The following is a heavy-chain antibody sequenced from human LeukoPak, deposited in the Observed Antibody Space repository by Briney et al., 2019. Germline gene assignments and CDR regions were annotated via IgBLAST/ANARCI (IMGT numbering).Heavy chain of an antibody. CDR2: IYYSGST. Sequence: SETLSLTCTVSGVSISSGGYYWSWIRQHPGKGLEWIGYIYYSGSTYYNPSLKSRVTISVDTSKNQFSLKLSSVTAADTAVYYCARAMIVGIPIDYWGQGTLVTVSS. CDR3: ARAMIVGIPIDY. V-gene: IGHV4-31*03. D-gene: IGHD3-22*01. CDR1: GVSISSGGYY. J-gene: IGHJ4*02.